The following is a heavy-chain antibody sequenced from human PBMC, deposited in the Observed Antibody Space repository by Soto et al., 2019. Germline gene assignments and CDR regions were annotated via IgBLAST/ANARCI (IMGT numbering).Heavy chain of an antibody. CDR3: TRIAPSYNMDV. Sequence: EVHLVESGGGLVQPGGSLRLSCAASGFTFSGSAMHWVRQASGKGLEWVGRIRNKADNYATAYTASVKGRFIISRDDSKNMAYLQMNSLQTEDTALYYCTRIAPSYNMDVWGQGTTVTVSS. CDR2: IRNKADNYAT. D-gene: IGHD2-21*01. CDR1: GFTFSGSA. J-gene: IGHJ6*02. V-gene: IGHV3-73*02.